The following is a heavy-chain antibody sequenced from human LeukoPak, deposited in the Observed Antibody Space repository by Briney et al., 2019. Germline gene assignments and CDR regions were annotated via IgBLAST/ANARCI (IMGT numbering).Heavy chain of an antibody. CDR1: GFTVSSNY. Sequence: GGSLRLSCAASGFTVSSNYMSWVRQAPGKGLEWVSYISSSSSTIYYADSVKGRFTISRDNAKNSLYLQMNSLRDEDTAVYYCARLPQRIYYDILTGYYSVSDWGQGTLVTVSS. V-gene: IGHV3-48*02. CDR2: ISSSSSTI. CDR3: ARLPQRIYYDILTGYYSVSD. D-gene: IGHD3-9*01. J-gene: IGHJ4*02.